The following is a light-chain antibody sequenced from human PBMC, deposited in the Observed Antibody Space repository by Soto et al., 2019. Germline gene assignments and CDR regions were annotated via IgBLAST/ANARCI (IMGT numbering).Light chain of an antibody. CDR2: AAS. V-gene: IGKV1-39*01. Sequence: DIQMTQSPSSLSASVGDRVTITCRASESINRHLNWYEQNPGKAPTLLMYAASSLQNGVPSRFSGSGSGTDFTLTISNLQPEDFATYYCHQSYSTLSITFGQGTRLEIK. CDR1: ESINRH. J-gene: IGKJ5*01. CDR3: HQSYSTLSIT.